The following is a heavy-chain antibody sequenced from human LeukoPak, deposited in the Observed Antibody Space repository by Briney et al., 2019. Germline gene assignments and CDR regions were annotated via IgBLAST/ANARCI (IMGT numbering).Heavy chain of an antibody. D-gene: IGHD3-3*01. Sequence: GGSLRLSCAASGFTFSSYSMNWVRQAPGKGLEWVSSISSSSSYIYYADSVKGRFTISRDNAKNTLYLQMNSLRAEDTAVYYCAREGITYYDFWSGYSTLGMDVWGKGTTVTVSS. J-gene: IGHJ6*04. CDR2: ISSSSSYI. V-gene: IGHV3-21*01. CDR1: GFTFSSYS. CDR3: AREGITYYDFWSGYSTLGMDV.